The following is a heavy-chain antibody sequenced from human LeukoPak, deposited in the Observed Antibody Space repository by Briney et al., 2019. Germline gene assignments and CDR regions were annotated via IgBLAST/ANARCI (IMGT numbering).Heavy chain of an antibody. Sequence: SETLSLTCAVYGGSFSGYYWSWIRQPPGKGLEWIGEINHSGSTNYNPSLKSRVTISVDTSKNQFSLKLSSVTAADTAVYYCARGAARPGIDYWGQGTLVTVSS. CDR3: ARGAARPGIDY. CDR1: GGSFSGYY. CDR2: INHSGST. V-gene: IGHV4-34*01. J-gene: IGHJ4*02. D-gene: IGHD6-6*01.